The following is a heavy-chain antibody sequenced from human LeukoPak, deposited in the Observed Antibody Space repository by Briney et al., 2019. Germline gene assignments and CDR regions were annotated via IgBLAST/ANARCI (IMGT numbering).Heavy chain of an antibody. V-gene: IGHV4-34*01. D-gene: IGHD3-9*01. CDR1: GGSFSGYY. CDR2: INHSGST. Sequence: SETLSLTCAVYGGSFSGYYWSWLRPPPGKGLAWIGEINHSGSTNYNPSLKRRVTISVDTSKNQFSLKVSSVTAADTAVYYCARGNDNYFDYWGQGTLVTVSS. J-gene: IGHJ4*02. CDR3: ARGNDNYFDY.